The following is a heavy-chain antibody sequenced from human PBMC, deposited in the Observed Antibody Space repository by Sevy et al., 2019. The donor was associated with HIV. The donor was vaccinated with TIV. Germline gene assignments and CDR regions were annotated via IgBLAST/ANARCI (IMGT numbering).Heavy chain of an antibody. CDR1: GFTFSSYA. J-gene: IGHJ4*02. V-gene: IGHV3-23*01. CDR3: AKVLGATLHFDY. CDR2: ISGSGGST. D-gene: IGHD1-26*01. Sequence: GESLKISCAASGFTFSSYAMSWVRQAPGKGLEWVSAISGSGGSTYYADSVKGRFTISRDNSKNTLYLQMNSLRAEDTAVYYCAKVLGATLHFDYWGQGTLVTVSS.